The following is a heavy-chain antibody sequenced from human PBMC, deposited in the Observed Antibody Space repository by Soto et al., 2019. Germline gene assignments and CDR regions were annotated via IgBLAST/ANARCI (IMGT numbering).Heavy chain of an antibody. D-gene: IGHD3-22*01. V-gene: IGHV4-31*02. CDR2: IYYSGGT. CDR1: GASIGSGDYY. J-gene: IGHJ5*02. CDR3: ASIYDSSGYYYGNNWFDP. Sequence: SETLSLTCTVSGASIGSGDYYWSWILQHPGKGLEWIGYIYYSGGTSYNPSLKSRVTISVDTSKNQFSLELSSVTAADTAVYYCASIYDSSGYYYGNNWFDPWGQGTLVTVSS.